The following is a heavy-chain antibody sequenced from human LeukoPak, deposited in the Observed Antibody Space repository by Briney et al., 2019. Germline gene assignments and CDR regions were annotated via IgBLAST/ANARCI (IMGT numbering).Heavy chain of an antibody. CDR1: GGSINGYY. CDR2: ISDSGST. CDR3: ARVFRGAVTSNWFDP. V-gene: IGHV4-59*01. J-gene: IGHJ5*02. Sequence: PSETLSLTCTVSGGSINGYYWTWIRQPARKGVEWIGYISDSGSTNYNPSLKSRVTMSVDSSNTEFSLRLNSVTAADTAVYYCARVFRGAVTSNWFDPWGQGTLVTVSS. D-gene: IGHD4-17*01.